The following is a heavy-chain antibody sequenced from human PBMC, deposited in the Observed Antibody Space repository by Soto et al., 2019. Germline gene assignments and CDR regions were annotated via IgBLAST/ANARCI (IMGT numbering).Heavy chain of an antibody. CDR1: GYTFTSYG. D-gene: IGHD6-13*01. Sequence: GASVKVSCKASGYTFTSYGICWVRQAPGQGLEWMGWISAYNGNTNYAQKLQGRVTMTTDTSTSTAYMELRSLRSDDTAVYYCARGIAAAGTGWFDPWGQGTLVTVSS. CDR3: ARGIAAAGTGWFDP. CDR2: ISAYNGNT. V-gene: IGHV1-18*01. J-gene: IGHJ5*02.